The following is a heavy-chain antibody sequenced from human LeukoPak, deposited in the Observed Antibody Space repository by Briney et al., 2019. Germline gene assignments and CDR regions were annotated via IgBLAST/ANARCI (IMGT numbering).Heavy chain of an antibody. CDR2: ISGSGGST. CDR3: ARVDSAFDY. CDR1: GFTFSSYG. D-gene: IGHD3-9*01. V-gene: IGHV3-23*01. J-gene: IGHJ4*02. Sequence: GGTLRLSCAASGFTFSSYGMSWVRQAPGKGLEWVSAISGSGGSTYYADSVKGRFTMSRDNAKNSLYLQMNSLRAEDTAVYYCARVDSAFDYWGQGTLVTVSS.